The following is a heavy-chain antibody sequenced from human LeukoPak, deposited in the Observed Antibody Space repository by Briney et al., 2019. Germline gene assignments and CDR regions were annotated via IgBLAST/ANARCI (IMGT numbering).Heavy chain of an antibody. D-gene: IGHD3-3*01. CDR2: ISGSGGST. V-gene: IGHV3-23*01. Sequence: GGSLRLSCAASGFTFSSYAMSWVRQAPGKGLEWVSAISGSGGSTYYADSVKGRFTISRDNSKNTLYLQMNSLRAEDTAVYYCAKREYYDFWSGYYIDDYWGQGTLVTVSS. CDR3: AKREYYDFWSGYYIDDY. CDR1: GFTFSSYA. J-gene: IGHJ4*02.